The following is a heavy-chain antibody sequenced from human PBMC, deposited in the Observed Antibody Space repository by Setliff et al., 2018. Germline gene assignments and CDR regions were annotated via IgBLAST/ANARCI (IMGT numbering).Heavy chain of an antibody. Sequence: SETLSLTCTVSGYSISSGHHWGWIRQPPGKGLEWIGSISHSGSTYYNPSLRSRVTISLDTSKNQFSPKLTSVTAADTAVYYCAGGRRYDYGWDFDYWGQGTLVTV. D-gene: IGHD4-17*01. CDR2: ISHSGST. CDR3: AGGRRYDYGWDFDY. V-gene: IGHV4-38-2*02. CDR1: GYSISSGHH. J-gene: IGHJ4*02.